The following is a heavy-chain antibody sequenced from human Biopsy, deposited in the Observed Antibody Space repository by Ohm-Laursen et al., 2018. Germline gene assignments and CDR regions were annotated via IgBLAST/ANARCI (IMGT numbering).Heavy chain of an antibody. V-gene: IGHV1-18*01. CDR3: AREEDNSGYDYYGMDV. J-gene: IGHJ6*02. Sequence: ASVKVSCKTSGYTFTSYGITWVRQAPGQGLEWMGWINPNNGNTSYAQMLQGRVTMTRDTSTSTAYMELRSLRSDDTAVYFCAREEDNSGYDYYGMDVWGQGTTVTVSS. CDR2: INPNNGNT. CDR1: GYTFTSYG. D-gene: IGHD3-22*01.